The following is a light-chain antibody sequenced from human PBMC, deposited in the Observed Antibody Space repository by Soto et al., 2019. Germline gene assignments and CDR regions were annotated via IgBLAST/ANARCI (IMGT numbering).Light chain of an antibody. V-gene: IGKV3-20*01. CDR1: QSVSSSY. J-gene: IGKJ2*01. CDR2: GAS. CDR3: QQFGNSPYT. Sequence: EIVLTQSPGTLSLSPGERATLSCRASQSVSSSYLAGYQQKPGQAPRLLIYGASSRATGIPDRFSGSGSGTDFTLTISRLEPADFAVYYCQQFGNSPYTFGQGTRLQIK.